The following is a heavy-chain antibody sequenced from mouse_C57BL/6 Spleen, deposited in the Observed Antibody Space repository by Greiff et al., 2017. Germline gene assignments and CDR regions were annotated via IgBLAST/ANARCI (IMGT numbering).Heavy chain of an antibody. Sequence: EVKLVESGAELVRPGASVKLSCTASGFNIKDYYMHWVKQRPEQGLEWIGRIDPEDGDTEYAPKFQGKATMTADTSSNTAYLQLSSLTSEDTAVYYCTTNYYGSSPAWFAYWGQGTLVTVSA. CDR2: IDPEDGDT. D-gene: IGHD1-1*01. V-gene: IGHV14-1*01. J-gene: IGHJ3*01. CDR1: GFNIKDYY. CDR3: TTNYYGSSPAWFAY.